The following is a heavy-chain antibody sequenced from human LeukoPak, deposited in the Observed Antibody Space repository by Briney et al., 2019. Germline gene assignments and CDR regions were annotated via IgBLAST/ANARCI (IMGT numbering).Heavy chain of an antibody. V-gene: IGHV3-49*04. CDR1: GFTFGDYA. J-gene: IGHJ4*02. CDR3: TRAPHPRCSSSGCYLDY. Sequence: GGSLRLSCSPSGFTFGDYAMSWVRQAPGKGLEWVGFIQAKAYGGATEYAASVKGRFSISRDDSQSIANLQMNDLKTEDTAVYYCTRAPHPRCSSSGCYLDYWGQGTLVTVSS. CDR2: IQAKAYGGAT. D-gene: IGHD2-2*01.